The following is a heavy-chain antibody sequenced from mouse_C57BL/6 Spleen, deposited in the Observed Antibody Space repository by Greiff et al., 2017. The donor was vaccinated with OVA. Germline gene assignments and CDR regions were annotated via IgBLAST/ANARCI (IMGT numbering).Heavy chain of an antibody. CDR3: ARGGKYSNFHYYAMDY. Sequence: EVQGVESGGGLVKPGGSLKLSCAASGFTFSSYAMSWVRQTPEKRLEWVATISDGGSYTYYPDNVKGRFTISRDNAKNNLYLQMSHLKSEDTAMYYCARGGKYSNFHYYAMDYWGQGTSVTVSS. V-gene: IGHV5-4*01. J-gene: IGHJ4*01. CDR1: GFTFSSYA. CDR2: ISDGGSYT. D-gene: IGHD2-5*01.